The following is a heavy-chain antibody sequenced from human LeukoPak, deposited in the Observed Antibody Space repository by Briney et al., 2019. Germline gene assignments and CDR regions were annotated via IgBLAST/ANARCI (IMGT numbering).Heavy chain of an antibody. V-gene: IGHV3-64D*06. Sequence: GGSLRLSCTTFGFTFSSYAMHWVRQAPGKGLEYVSAISSNGGSTYYADSVKGGFTISRDNSKNTLYLQMSSLRAEDTAVYYCVKGDDYGDYWGQGTLVTVSS. CDR3: VKGDDYGDY. CDR1: GFTFSSYA. CDR2: ISSNGGST. J-gene: IGHJ4*02.